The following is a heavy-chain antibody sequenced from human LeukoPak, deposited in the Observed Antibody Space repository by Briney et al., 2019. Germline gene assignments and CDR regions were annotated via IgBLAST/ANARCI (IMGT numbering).Heavy chain of an antibody. CDR3: ARTIVVVPAAMRSCAFDI. Sequence: PSETLSLTCAVYGGSFSGYYWSWIRQPPGKGLEWIGEINHSGSTNYNPSLKSRVTISVDTSKNQFSLKLSSVTAADTAVYYCARTIVVVPAAMRSCAFDIWGQGTMVTVSS. CDR2: INHSGST. D-gene: IGHD2-2*01. V-gene: IGHV4-34*01. CDR1: GGSFSGYY. J-gene: IGHJ3*02.